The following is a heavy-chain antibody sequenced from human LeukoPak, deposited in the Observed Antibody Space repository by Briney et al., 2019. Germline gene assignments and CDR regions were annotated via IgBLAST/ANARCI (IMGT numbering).Heavy chain of an antibody. Sequence: GGSLRLSCAASGITFSSYWMSWVRQAPGKGLEWVANIKQDGSEKYYVDSVKGRFTISRDNAKNSLYLQTNSLRAEDTAVYYCASGFSDFDYWGQGTLVTVSS. V-gene: IGHV3-7*01. J-gene: IGHJ4*02. CDR2: IKQDGSEK. D-gene: IGHD3-3*02. CDR1: GITFSSYW. CDR3: ASGFSDFDY.